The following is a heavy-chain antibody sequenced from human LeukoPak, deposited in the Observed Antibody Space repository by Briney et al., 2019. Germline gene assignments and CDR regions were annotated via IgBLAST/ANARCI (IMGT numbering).Heavy chain of an antibody. D-gene: IGHD5-24*01. Sequence: VASVKVSCKASGGTFSSYAISWVRQAPGQGLEWMGGIIPIFGTANYAQKFQGRVTITTGESTSTAYMELSSLRSEDTAVYYCARGSAGGWLQEGDYWGQGTLVTVSS. CDR3: ARGSAGGWLQEGDY. V-gene: IGHV1-69*05. J-gene: IGHJ4*02. CDR1: GGTFSSYA. CDR2: IIPIFGTA.